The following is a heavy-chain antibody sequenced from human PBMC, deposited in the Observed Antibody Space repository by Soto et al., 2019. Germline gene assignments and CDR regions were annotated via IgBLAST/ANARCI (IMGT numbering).Heavy chain of an antibody. CDR1: GFTFSSYA. V-gene: IGHV3-23*01. CDR2: ISGSGGST. Sequence: GGSLRLSCAASGFTFSSYAMSWVRQAPGKGLEWVSAISGSGGSTYYADSVKGRFTISRDNSKNTLYLQMNSLRAEDTAVYYCAKLNGDGLIVGATTFDYWGQGTLVTVSS. CDR3: AKLNGDGLIVGATTFDY. D-gene: IGHD1-26*01. J-gene: IGHJ4*02.